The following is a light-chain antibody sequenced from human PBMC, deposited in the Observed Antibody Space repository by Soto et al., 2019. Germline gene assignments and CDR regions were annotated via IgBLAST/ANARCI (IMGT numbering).Light chain of an antibody. CDR3: QQFGRT. CDR1: QSVSSTY. J-gene: IGKJ1*01. Sequence: EIVLTQSPGTLSLSPGERATLSCRVSQSVSSTYLAWYQQKPGQAPRLLIYGASNRATGIPDRFSGSGSGTDFTLTISRLEPEDFAVYYCQQFGRTFGQGTKVEV. V-gene: IGKV3-20*01. CDR2: GAS.